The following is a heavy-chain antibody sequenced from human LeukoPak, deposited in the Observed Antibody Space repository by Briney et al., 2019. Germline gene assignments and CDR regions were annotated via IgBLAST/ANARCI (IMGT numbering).Heavy chain of an antibody. D-gene: IGHD4-17*01. CDR1: GFTFSSYG. CDR3: ARSSMTTVTAYGMDV. Sequence: GGSLRLSCAASGFTFSSYGMHWVRQAPGKGLEWVSYISSSGSTIYYADSVKGRFTISRDNAKNSLYLQMNSLRAEDTAVYYCARSSMTTVTAYGMDVWGQGTTVTVSS. J-gene: IGHJ6*02. CDR2: ISSSGSTI. V-gene: IGHV3-48*04.